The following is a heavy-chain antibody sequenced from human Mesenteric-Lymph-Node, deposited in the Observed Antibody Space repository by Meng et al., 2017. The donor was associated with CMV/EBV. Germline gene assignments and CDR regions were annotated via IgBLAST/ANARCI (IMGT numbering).Heavy chain of an antibody. D-gene: IGHD3-22*01. J-gene: IGHJ4*02. V-gene: IGHV3-48*04. CDR2: ITNSRSTI. CDR1: GFTFSSYN. Sequence: GGSLRLSCAASGFTFSSYNMNWVRQAPGKGLEWVSYITNSRSTISYADSVKGRFTISRDNAKNSLYLQMNSLRAEDTALYYCARAARFGYDSSGFNHFDFWGQGTLVTVSS. CDR3: ARAARFGYDSSGFNHFDF.